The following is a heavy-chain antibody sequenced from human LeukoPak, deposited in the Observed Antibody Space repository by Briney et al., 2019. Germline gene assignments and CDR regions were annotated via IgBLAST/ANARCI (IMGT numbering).Heavy chain of an antibody. CDR1: GDSFSSNSAA. CDR3: ARGVSAAGRYYYYYMDV. V-gene: IGHV6-1*01. CDR2: TYYRYKWYN. J-gene: IGHJ6*03. Sequence: PSQTLSLTCALSGDSFSSNSAAWNWIRQSPSRGLEWLGRTYYRYKWYNDYAVSVKSRITINPDTSKNQFSLQLNSVTPEDTAVYYCARGVSAAGRYYYYYMDVWGKGTTVTVSS. D-gene: IGHD6-13*01.